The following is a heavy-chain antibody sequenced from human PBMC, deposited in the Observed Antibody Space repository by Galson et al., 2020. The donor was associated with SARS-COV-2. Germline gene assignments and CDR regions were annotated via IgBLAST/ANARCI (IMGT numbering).Heavy chain of an antibody. CDR2: IYPGDSDM. D-gene: IGHD2-2*01. CDR1: GYSFSNYW. V-gene: IGHV5-51*01. Sequence: GESLKISCKGSGYSFSNYWIAWVRQMPGKGLEWMGIIYPGDSDMRYSPSFQGQVTISADKSISTSYLQWSSLKASDTAMYYCARQGRASSRPYYFGMDVWGQGTTVTVSS. J-gene: IGHJ6*02. CDR3: ARQGRASSRPYYFGMDV.